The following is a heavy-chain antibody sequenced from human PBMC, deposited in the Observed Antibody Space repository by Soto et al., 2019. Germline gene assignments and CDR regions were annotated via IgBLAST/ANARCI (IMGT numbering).Heavy chain of an antibody. J-gene: IGHJ4*02. CDR1: GFTFSSYS. D-gene: IGHD1-26*01. CDR2: ISGSGGST. Sequence: PXESLRLSCAASGFTFSSYSKSWVWTPQGKGLEWVSAISGSGGSTYYADSVKGRFTISRDNSKNTLYLQMNSLRAEDTAVYYGAKGATKVGATRGYFDYWGQGTLVTVSS. CDR3: AKGATKVGATRGYFDY. V-gene: IGHV3-23*01.